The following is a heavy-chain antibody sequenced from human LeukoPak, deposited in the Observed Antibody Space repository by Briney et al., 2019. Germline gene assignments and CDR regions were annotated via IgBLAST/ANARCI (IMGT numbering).Heavy chain of an antibody. CDR2: INGDGTTT. CDR3: ARALRLSGDDKSTYRNFDS. D-gene: IGHD2-21*02. V-gene: IGHV3-74*01. J-gene: IGHJ4*02. CDR1: GFTFSNYW. Sequence: GGSLRLSCAASGFTFSNYWMHWVRQAPGKGLVWVSHINGDGTTTTYADSVKGRFSISRDNAKNTLYLQMDSLRAEDTAVYYCARALRLSGDDKSTYRNFDSWGQGTLVTVSS.